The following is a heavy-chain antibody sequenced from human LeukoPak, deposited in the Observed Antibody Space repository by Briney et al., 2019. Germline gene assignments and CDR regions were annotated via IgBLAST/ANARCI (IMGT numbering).Heavy chain of an antibody. CDR2: ISSSSSYI. CDR3: ARDTGSVDNVFDY. Sequence: PGGSLRLSCAASEFTFSSYSMSWVRQAPGKGLEWVSSISSSSSYIYYADSVKGRFTISRDNAKNSLYLQMNSLRAEDTAVYYCARDTGSVDNVFDYWGQGTLVTVSS. CDR1: EFTFSSYS. V-gene: IGHV3-21*01. J-gene: IGHJ4*02. D-gene: IGHD3-10*01.